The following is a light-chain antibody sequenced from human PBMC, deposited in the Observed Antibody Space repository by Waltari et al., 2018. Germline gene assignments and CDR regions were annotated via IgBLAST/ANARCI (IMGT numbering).Light chain of an antibody. V-gene: IGKV3-11*01. Sequence: EIVLTQSPATLSLSPGDRATLSCRASQSVSRYLAWYQQKPGQAPRLLIYDASNGATGIPARFSGSGSGTDFTLTISSLEPEDFAVYYCQQRSNWPPAFGQGTKVEIK. CDR2: DAS. J-gene: IGKJ1*01. CDR1: QSVSRY. CDR3: QQRSNWPPA.